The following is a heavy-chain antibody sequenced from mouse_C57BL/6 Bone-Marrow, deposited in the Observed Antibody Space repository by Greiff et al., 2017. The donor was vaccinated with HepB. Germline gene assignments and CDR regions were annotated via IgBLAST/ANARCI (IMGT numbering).Heavy chain of an antibody. Sequence: VMLVESGPELVKPGASVKISCKASGYAFSSSWMNWVKQRPGKGLEWIGRIYPGDGDTNYNGKFKGKATLTADKSSSTAYMQLSSLTSEDSAVYVCARWDDGYYGAYWGQGTLVTVSA. CDR3: ARWDDGYYGAY. D-gene: IGHD2-3*01. V-gene: IGHV1-82*01. J-gene: IGHJ3*01. CDR2: IYPGDGDT. CDR1: GYAFSSSW.